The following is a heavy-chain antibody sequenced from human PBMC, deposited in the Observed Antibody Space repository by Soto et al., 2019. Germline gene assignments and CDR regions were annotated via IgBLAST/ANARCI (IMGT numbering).Heavy chain of an antibody. D-gene: IGHD3-10*01. CDR2: TIPVFNTA. Sequence: QVQLEQSGAEVKKPGSSGKVSCKASGGTLSDHGVAWLRQAPGQGLEWMGGTIPVFNTAKYAQKFQGRVTVTADKFTNIAYTELSSLRSEDTAFYFCARGVYGSGNYYTGPSAFDIWGQGTMVIVSS. V-gene: IGHV1-69*06. J-gene: IGHJ3*02. CDR3: ARGVYGSGNYYTGPSAFDI. CDR1: GGTLSDHG.